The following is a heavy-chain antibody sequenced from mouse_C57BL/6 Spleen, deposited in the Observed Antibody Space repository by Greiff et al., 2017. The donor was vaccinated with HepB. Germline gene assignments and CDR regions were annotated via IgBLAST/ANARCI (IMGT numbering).Heavy chain of an antibody. J-gene: IGHJ3*01. V-gene: IGHV5-9-1*02. Sequence: EVNLVESGEGLVKPGGSLKLSCAASGFTFSSYAMSWVRQTPEKRLEWVAYISSGGDYIYYADTVKGRFTISRDNARNTLYLQMSSLKSEDTAMYYCTRDSGNYYGSSHWGQGTLVTVSA. CDR3: TRDSGNYYGSSH. CDR2: ISSGGDYI. D-gene: IGHD1-1*01. CDR1: GFTFSSYA.